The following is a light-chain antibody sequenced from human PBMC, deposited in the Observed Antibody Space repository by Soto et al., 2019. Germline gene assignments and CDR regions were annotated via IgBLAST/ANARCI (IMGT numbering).Light chain of an antibody. CDR3: RHYNNWRTWS. CDR1: QSVSSN. Sequence: EIVMTQSPATLSVSPGERATLSCRASQSVSSNLAWYQQKPGQAPRLLIYDASTKATDIPARFSGSESGTDFPLTISSLLSEDVVVFYCRHYNNWRTWSVGEGTEVEFK. V-gene: IGKV3-15*01. CDR2: DAS. J-gene: IGKJ1*01.